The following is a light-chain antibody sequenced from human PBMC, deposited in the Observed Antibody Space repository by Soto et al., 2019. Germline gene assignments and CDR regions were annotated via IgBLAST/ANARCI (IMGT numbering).Light chain of an antibody. CDR3: TSYAGGNNV. V-gene: IGLV2-8*01. Sequence: QSALTQPPSASGSPGQSVTISCTGTSTDVGGYDYVSWYQQHPGKVPKLMMYEVNKRPSGVPDRFSGSKSGNTASLTVSGLQPEDEADYYCTSYAGGNNVFGTGTKLTVL. J-gene: IGLJ1*01. CDR1: STDVGGYDY. CDR2: EVN.